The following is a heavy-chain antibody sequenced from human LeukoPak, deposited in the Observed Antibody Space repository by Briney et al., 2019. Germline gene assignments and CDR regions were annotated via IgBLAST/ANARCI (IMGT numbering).Heavy chain of an antibody. CDR1: GYTFTSYY. CDR3: ARDCSGRDSSGYQDGFDY. Sequence: ASVKVSCKASGYTFTSYYVHWVRQAPGQGLEWMGIINPSGGSTSYAQKFQGRVTMTRDTSTSTVYMELSSLRSEDTAVYYCARDCSGRDSSGYQDGFDYWGQGTLVTLCS. V-gene: IGHV1-46*01. CDR2: INPSGGST. J-gene: IGHJ4*02. D-gene: IGHD3-22*01.